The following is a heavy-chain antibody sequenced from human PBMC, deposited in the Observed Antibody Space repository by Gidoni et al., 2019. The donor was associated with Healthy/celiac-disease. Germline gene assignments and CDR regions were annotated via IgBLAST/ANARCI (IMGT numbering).Heavy chain of an antibody. CDR1: GFTVSTNY. V-gene: IGHV3-53*01. CDR3: ARGPHIAAAGPYYFDY. Sequence: EVQLVESGVGLIQPGGSLRLSCAASGFTVSTNYMSWVRQAPGKGLEWVSVIYSGGSTYYADSVKGRFTISRDKSKNTLYLQMNSLRAEDTAVYYCARGPHIAAAGPYYFDYWGQGTLVTVSS. CDR2: IYSGGST. J-gene: IGHJ4*02. D-gene: IGHD6-13*01.